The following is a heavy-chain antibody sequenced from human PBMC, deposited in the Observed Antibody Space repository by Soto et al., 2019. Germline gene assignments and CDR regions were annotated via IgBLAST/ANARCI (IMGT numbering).Heavy chain of an antibody. J-gene: IGHJ4*02. CDR2: ISSSGSTI. V-gene: IGHV3-48*03. Sequence: EVQLVESGGGLVQPGGSLRLSCAASGFTFSSYEMNWVRQAPGKGLEWVSYISSSGSTIYYADSVKGRFTISRDNAKNSLYLQMNSLRAEDTAVYYCARGYYDSSGYSPMPYFDYWGQGTLVTVSS. CDR1: GFTFSSYE. D-gene: IGHD3-22*01. CDR3: ARGYYDSSGYSPMPYFDY.